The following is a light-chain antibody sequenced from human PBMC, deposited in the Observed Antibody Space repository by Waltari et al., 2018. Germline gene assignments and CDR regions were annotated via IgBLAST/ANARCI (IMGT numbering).Light chain of an antibody. CDR2: HAS. Sequence: EIVLTQSPATLSLSPGERATLSCRASQSVSNFLAWYQQKPGQAPSLLIYHASNRATGIPARFSGRGSGTDFTLTISRLEPGDSAVYYCQQRANWPPLTFGGGTRVEI. CDR3: QQRANWPPLT. V-gene: IGKV3-11*01. J-gene: IGKJ4*01. CDR1: QSVSNF.